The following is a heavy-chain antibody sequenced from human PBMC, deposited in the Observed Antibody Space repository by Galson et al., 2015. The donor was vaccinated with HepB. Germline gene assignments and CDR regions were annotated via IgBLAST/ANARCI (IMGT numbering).Heavy chain of an antibody. CDR2: IYSGGST. V-gene: IGHV3-53*01. CDR1: GFTVSSNY. Sequence: SLRLSCAASGFTVSSNYMSWVRQAPGKGLEWVSVIYSGGSTYYADSVKGRFTISRDNSKNTLYLQMNSLRAEDTAVYYCARVIGRSSWTNWFDPWGQGTLVTVSS. D-gene: IGHD6-13*01. CDR3: ARVIGRSSWTNWFDP. J-gene: IGHJ5*02.